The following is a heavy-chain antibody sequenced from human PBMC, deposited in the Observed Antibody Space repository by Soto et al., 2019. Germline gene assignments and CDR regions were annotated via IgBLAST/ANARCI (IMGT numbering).Heavy chain of an antibody. Sequence: GGSLRLSCAATGFTFSNYFMHWVRQVPGEGLVWVSRMSGDGKTISYADSVKGRFTISRDNAKNTLYLQMNSLRVEDTAVYYCARTYVPGIAGFDPWGQGTLVTVSS. CDR1: GFTFSNYF. J-gene: IGHJ5*02. CDR2: MSGDGKTI. CDR3: ARTYVPGIAGFDP. V-gene: IGHV3-74*01. D-gene: IGHD1-1*01.